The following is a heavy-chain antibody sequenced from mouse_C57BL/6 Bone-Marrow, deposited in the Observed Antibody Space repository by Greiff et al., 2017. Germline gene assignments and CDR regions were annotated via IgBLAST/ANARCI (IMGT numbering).Heavy chain of an antibody. J-gene: IGHJ4*01. Sequence: VKLMESGPGLVAPSQSLSITCTASGFSLTSYGVPWVRQPPGQGLEWLVVIWSDGSTTYNSALKSRLSIRKYNSKSQVILKMNSLQTDDAAMNYCARHVSNQRSMDYWGQGTSVTVSS. CDR1: GFSLTSYG. CDR2: IWSDGST. D-gene: IGHD2-5*01. V-gene: IGHV2-6-1*01. CDR3: ARHVSNQRSMDY.